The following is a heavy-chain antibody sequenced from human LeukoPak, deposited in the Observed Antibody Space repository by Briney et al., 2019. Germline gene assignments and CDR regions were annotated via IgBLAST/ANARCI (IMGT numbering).Heavy chain of an antibody. CDR1: GYSISSGYY. Sequence: PSETLSLTCTVSGYSISSGYYWGWIRQPPGKGLKWIGSIYHSGSTNYNPSLKSPNYNPSLKSRVTISVDTSKNQFSLKLSSVTAADTAVYYCARRPGAYSSSFYSQLDYWGQGTLVTVSS. J-gene: IGHJ4*02. CDR3: ARRPGAYSSSFYSQLDY. CDR2: IYHSGSTNYNPSLKSP. D-gene: IGHD6-6*01. V-gene: IGHV4-38-2*02.